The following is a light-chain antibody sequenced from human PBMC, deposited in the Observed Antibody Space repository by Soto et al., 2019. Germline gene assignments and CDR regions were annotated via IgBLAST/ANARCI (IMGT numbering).Light chain of an antibody. J-gene: IGKJ1*01. CDR1: QSVDSSF. Sequence: EIVLTQSPGSLSLSPGERATLSCRASQSVDSSFFAWYQQKPGQAPRLLIYGASNRATGIPDRFSGSGSGTDFTLTISRLEPEDFAVYYCQQYVSSVTFGQGPKVHIK. V-gene: IGKV3-20*01. CDR2: GAS. CDR3: QQYVSSVT.